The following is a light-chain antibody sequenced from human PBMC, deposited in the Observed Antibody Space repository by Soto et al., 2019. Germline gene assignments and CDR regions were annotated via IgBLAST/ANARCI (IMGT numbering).Light chain of an antibody. CDR3: QQFTNGPPIT. CDR2: GAS. Sequence: EIGRTQSPATLSLSPGERATLSCGASQSVSSNLAWYQQKPGQAPRLLIYGASTRATGIPARFSGSGSGTEFTLTISSLQSEDFAVYYCQQFTNGPPITFGQGTRLEIK. J-gene: IGKJ5*01. CDR1: QSVSSN. V-gene: IGKV3-15*01.